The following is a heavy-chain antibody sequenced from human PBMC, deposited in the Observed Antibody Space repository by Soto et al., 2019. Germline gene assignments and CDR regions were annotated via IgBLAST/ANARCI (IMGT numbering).Heavy chain of an antibody. CDR2: ISYDGSNK. CDR3: AKGGDCSRPNYYCYGMDV. V-gene: IGHV3-30*18. Sequence: GGSLRLSCAASGFTFSSYGMHWVRQAPGKGLEWVAVISYDGSNKYYADSVKGRFTISRDNSKNTLYLQMNSLRAEDTAVYYCAKGGDCSRPNYYCYGMDVWGQGTTVTAP. D-gene: IGHD2-21*02. J-gene: IGHJ6*02. CDR1: GFTFSSYG.